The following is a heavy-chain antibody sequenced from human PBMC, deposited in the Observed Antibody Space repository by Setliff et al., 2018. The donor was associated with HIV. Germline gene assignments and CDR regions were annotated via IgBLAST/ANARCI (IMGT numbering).Heavy chain of an antibody. CDR3: ARVVPAKNYYDSSPYFDY. J-gene: IGHJ4*02. CDR2: IYYSGST. CDR1: GGSISSYY. V-gene: IGHV4-59*01. D-gene: IGHD3-22*01. Sequence: SETLSLTCTVSGGSISSYYWSWIRQPPGKGLEWIGYIYYSGSTNYNPSLKSRVTISVDTSKNQFSLKLSSVTAADTAVYYCARVVPAKNYYDSSPYFDYWGQGTLVTISS.